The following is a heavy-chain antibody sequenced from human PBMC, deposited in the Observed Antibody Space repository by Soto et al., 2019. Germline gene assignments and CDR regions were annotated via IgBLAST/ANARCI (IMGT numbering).Heavy chain of an antibody. CDR2: IYSGGST. Sequence: ESVGGLVQPGGSLRLSCAVSGFTVSSNYMTWVRQAPGKGLEWVSFIYSGGSTFYGDSVKGRFTISRDNSKNTLFLQMNSLRAEDTAVYYCARGGPDAFDIWGQGTMVIVSS. CDR3: ARGGPDAFDI. J-gene: IGHJ3*02. CDR1: GFTVSSNY. V-gene: IGHV3-66*01.